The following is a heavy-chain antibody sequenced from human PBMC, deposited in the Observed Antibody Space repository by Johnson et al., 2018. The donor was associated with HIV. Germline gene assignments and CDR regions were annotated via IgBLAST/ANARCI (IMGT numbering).Heavy chain of an antibody. CDR2: INWSGGST. D-gene: IGHD3-16*01. Sequence: VQLVESGGGLVQPGGSLRISCAASGFTFDDYGMSWVRQAPGKGLAWVSGINWSGGSTGYADSMKGRFTIARDHARNSLYLQMNSLRAEDTALYYCARGRLGDPFPGAFDIWGQGTMVTVSS. V-gene: IGHV3-20*04. CDR3: ARGRLGDPFPGAFDI. J-gene: IGHJ3*02. CDR1: GFTFDDYG.